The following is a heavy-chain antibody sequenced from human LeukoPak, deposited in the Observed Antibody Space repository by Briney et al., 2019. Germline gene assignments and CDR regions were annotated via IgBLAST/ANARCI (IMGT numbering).Heavy chain of an antibody. Sequence: GASVKVSCKASGYTLTSYDINWVRQATGQGFEWMGWMNPNSGNTGYAQKFQGRVTMTRNTSISTAYMELSSLRSEDTAVYYCARGLSSSIVATNPFDYWGQGTLVTVSS. D-gene: IGHD5-12*01. V-gene: IGHV1-8*02. CDR2: MNPNSGNT. CDR1: GYTLTSYD. J-gene: IGHJ4*02. CDR3: ARGLSSSIVATNPFDY.